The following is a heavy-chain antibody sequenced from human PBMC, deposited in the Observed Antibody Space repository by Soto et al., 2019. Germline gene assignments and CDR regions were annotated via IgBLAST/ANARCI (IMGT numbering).Heavy chain of an antibody. CDR2: ISYDGSNK. D-gene: IGHD6-19*01. CDR3: ARGHGQWMTGIDY. V-gene: IGHV3-30-3*01. J-gene: IGHJ4*02. CDR1: GFTFSSYA. Sequence: PGGSLRLSCAASGFTFSSYAMHWVRQAPGKGLEWVAVISYDGSNKYYADSVKGRFTISRDNSKNTLYLQMNSLRAEDTAVYYCARGHGQWMTGIDYWGQGTLVTVSS.